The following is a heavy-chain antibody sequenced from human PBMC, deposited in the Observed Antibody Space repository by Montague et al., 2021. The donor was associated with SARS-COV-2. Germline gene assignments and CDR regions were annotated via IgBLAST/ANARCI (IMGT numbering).Heavy chain of an antibody. J-gene: IGHJ4*02. CDR3: ARAESTSYSRSPFDY. V-gene: IGHV4-31*03. CDR2: IYYSGST. CDR1: GGSISSGGYY. Sequence: TLSLTCIVSGGSISSGGYYWSWIRQHPGKDLEWIGYIYYSGSTYYNPSLKSRLSISLDTSKNHFSLRLSSVTAADTAVYYCARAESTSYSRSPFDYWGQGTLVTVSS. D-gene: IGHD6-13*01.